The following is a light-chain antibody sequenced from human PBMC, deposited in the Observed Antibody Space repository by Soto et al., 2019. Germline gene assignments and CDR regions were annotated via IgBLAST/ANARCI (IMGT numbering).Light chain of an antibody. CDR2: GAS. J-gene: IGKJ1*01. CDR1: QSLSSN. CDR3: QQYNNWPWT. V-gene: IGKV3-15*01. Sequence: EIVMTQSPATLSVSPGERATLSCRASQSLSSNLAWYQQNPGQAPRLLFYGASTRATGIPARFSGSGSGTDFTLTIHSLQSEDFVVYYCQQYNNWPWTFGQGTKV.